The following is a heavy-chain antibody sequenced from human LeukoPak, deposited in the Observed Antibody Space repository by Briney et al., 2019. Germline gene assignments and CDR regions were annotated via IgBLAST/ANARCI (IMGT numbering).Heavy chain of an antibody. CDR2: INPNSGGT. J-gene: IGHJ3*02. V-gene: IGHV1-2*02. Sequence: ASVKVSCKASGYTFTGYFMHWVRQAPGQGLEWMGWINPNSGGTNYAQKFQGRVTMTRDTRISTAYMELRRLRYDDTAVYYCATAVIVAVFGDAFDIWGQGTLVTVSS. D-gene: IGHD6-13*01. CDR3: ATAVIVAVFGDAFDI. CDR1: GYTFTGYF.